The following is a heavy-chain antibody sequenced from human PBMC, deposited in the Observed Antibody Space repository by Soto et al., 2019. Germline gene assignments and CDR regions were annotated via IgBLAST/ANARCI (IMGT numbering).Heavy chain of an antibody. CDR2: ISSSSSYI. Sequence: PGGSLRLSCAASGFTFSSYSMNWVRQAPGKGLEWVSSISSSSSYIYYADSVKGRFTISRDNAKNSLYLQMNSLRAEDTAVYYCARGWLYSSSLGNFDYWGQGTLGTVSS. CDR1: GFTFSSYS. J-gene: IGHJ4*02. D-gene: IGHD6-13*01. CDR3: ARGWLYSSSLGNFDY. V-gene: IGHV3-21*01.